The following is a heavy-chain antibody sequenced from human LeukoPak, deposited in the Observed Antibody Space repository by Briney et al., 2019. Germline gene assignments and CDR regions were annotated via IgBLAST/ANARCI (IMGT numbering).Heavy chain of an antibody. CDR2: MNPNSGNT. CDR1: GYTFTSYD. D-gene: IGHD3-10*01. J-gene: IGHJ5*02. V-gene: IGHV1-8*01. CDR3: ARGGVWFGELYKWFDP. Sequence: ASVKVSCKASGYTFTSYDINWVRQATGQGLEWMGWMNPNSGNTGYAQKFQGRVTMTRNTSISTAYMELSSLRSEDTAVYYCARGGVWFGELYKWFDPWGQGTLVTVSS.